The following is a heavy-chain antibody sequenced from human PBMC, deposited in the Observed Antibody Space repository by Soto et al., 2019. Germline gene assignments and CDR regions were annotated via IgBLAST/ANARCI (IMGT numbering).Heavy chain of an antibody. CDR1: GGTFSSYA. CDR2: IIPIFGTA. D-gene: IGHD2-8*01. J-gene: IGHJ6*02. CDR3: ARGTVLMVYAINYYGMVV. V-gene: IGHV1-69*13. Sequence: GASVKVSCKASGGTFSSYAISWVRQAPGQGLEWMGGIIPIFGTANYAQKFQGRVTITADESTSTAYMELSSLRSEDTAVYYCARGTVLMVYAINYYGMVVWCQGTTFTVSS.